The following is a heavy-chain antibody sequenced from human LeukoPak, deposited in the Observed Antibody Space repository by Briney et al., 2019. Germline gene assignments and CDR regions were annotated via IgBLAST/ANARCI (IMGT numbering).Heavy chain of an antibody. D-gene: IGHD3-16*01. CDR2: IIPIFGTA. CDR1: GGAFSSYA. V-gene: IGHV1-69*13. J-gene: IGHJ5*02. Sequence: SVKVSCKASGGAFSSYAISRVRQAPGQGLEWMGGIIPIFGTANYAQKFQGRVTITADESTSTAYMELSSLRSEDTAVYYCARVGSGEVPSGLNWFDPWGQGTLVTVSS. CDR3: ARVGSGEVPSGLNWFDP.